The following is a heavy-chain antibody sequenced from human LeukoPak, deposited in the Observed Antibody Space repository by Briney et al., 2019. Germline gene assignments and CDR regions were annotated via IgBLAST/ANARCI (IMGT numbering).Heavy chain of an antibody. V-gene: IGHV1-8*01. D-gene: IGHD6-19*01. CDR2: MNPNSGNT. Sequence: ASVKVFCKASGYTFTSYDINWVRQATGPGLDWMGWMNPNSGNTGYAQKFQGRVTMTRNTSISTAYMELSSLRSEDTAVYYCAIPMYSSGWSGDYWGQGTLVTVSS. CDR1: GYTFTSYD. CDR3: AIPMYSSGWSGDY. J-gene: IGHJ4*02.